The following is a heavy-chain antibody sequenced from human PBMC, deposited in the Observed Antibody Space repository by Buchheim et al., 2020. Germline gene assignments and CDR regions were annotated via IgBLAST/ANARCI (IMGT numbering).Heavy chain of an antibody. J-gene: IGHJ4*02. CDR3: ARNPHDHEGEAY. CDR1: GFIFNSYS. V-gene: IGHV3-30*04. Sequence: QVQLVESGGGVVQPGRSLRLSCAASGFIFNSYSMHWVRQAPGKGLEWVAVISYDGAIKYYADSVKGRFTISRDNSKNTLYLQLNSLRPEDTAVYYCARNPHDHEGEAYWGQGTL. CDR2: ISYDGAIK. D-gene: IGHD2-21*01.